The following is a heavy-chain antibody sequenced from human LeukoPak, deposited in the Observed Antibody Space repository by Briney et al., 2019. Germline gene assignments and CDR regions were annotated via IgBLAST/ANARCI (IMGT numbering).Heavy chain of an antibody. CDR1: GFTFSKYT. J-gene: IGHJ4*02. V-gene: IGHV3-23*01. D-gene: IGHD1-20*01. CDR3: AKDFTPDGIWDIDY. CDR2: IYGGGSGST. Sequence: GGSLRLSCVASGFTFSKYTLSWVRQAPGKGLEWVSGIYGGGSGSTFYAESVKGRFTISRDNSKNTLYLQMNSLRDEDTAIYYCAKDFTPDGIWDIDYWGRGTLITVSS.